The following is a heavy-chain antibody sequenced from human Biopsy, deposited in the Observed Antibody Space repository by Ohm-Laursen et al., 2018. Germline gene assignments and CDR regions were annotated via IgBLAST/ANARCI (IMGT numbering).Heavy chain of an antibody. CDR3: AKGITVYGVVLPYYFDD. D-gene: IGHD3-3*01. J-gene: IGHJ4*02. V-gene: IGHV4-59*11. Sequence: SETLSLTCTVSGASLSSHYWSWIRQPPGKGLEWLGDFYGSGNTYHNPSLKSRVTISVDPSKNQFSLKLNAVTAADTAVYYCAKGITVYGVVLPYYFDDWGQGTLVTVSS. CDR1: GASLSSHY. CDR2: FYGSGNT.